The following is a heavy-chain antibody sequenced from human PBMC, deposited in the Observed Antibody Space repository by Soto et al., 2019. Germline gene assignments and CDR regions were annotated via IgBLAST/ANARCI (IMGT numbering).Heavy chain of an antibody. Sequence: KESGPTLVTPTQTLTLTCTFSGFSLSTSGVGVGWIRQPPGKALEWLALIYWDDDKRYSPSLKSRLTITKDTSKNQVVLTMTNMDPVDTATYYCALTYYGSGSYYNVRWFDPWGQGTLVTVSS. CDR2: IYWDDDK. D-gene: IGHD3-10*01. V-gene: IGHV2-5*02. CDR1: GFSLSTSGVG. CDR3: ALTYYGSGSYYNVRWFDP. J-gene: IGHJ5*02.